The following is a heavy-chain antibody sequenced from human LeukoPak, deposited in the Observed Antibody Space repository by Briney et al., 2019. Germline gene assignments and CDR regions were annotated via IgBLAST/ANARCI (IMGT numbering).Heavy chain of an antibody. Sequence: SGTLSLTCGVSGGSISGTNWWSWVRQPPGKGLEWIGYIYYSGSTNYNPSLKSRVTISVDTSKNQFSLKLSSVTAADTAVYYCASSSGYYTGIDYWGQGTLVTVSS. CDR1: GGSISGTNW. V-gene: IGHV4-4*02. D-gene: IGHD3-22*01. CDR2: IYYSGST. CDR3: ASSSGYYTGIDY. J-gene: IGHJ4*02.